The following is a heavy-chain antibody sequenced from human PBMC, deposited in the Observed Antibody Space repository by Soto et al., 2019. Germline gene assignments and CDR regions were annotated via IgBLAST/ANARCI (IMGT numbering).Heavy chain of an antibody. V-gene: IGHV3-23*01. CDR3: AKNSPTQAPTYYHILTGSYGMDV. Sequence: GGSLRLSCAASGFTFSSYAMSWVRQAPGKGLEWVSAISGSGGSTYYADSVKGRFTISRDNSKNTLYLQMNSLRAADTAVYYCAKNSPTQAPTYYHILTGSYGMDVWGQGHTVTGSS. D-gene: IGHD3-9*01. J-gene: IGHJ6*02. CDR1: GFTFSSYA. CDR2: ISGSGGST.